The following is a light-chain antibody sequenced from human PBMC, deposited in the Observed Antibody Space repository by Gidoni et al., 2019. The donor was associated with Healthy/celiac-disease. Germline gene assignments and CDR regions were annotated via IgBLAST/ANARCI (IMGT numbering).Light chain of an antibody. J-gene: IGKJ1*01. Sequence: EIVMTQSPATLSVSPGERATLSCRASQSVNSNLAWYQQKPGPAPRLHISGASTRATGIPARFSGSGSGTEFTLTIRGLQSEAFAVYYCQRYNNWPQTFGQGTKVEIK. CDR1: QSVNSN. CDR3: QRYNNWPQT. V-gene: IGKV3-15*01. CDR2: GAS.